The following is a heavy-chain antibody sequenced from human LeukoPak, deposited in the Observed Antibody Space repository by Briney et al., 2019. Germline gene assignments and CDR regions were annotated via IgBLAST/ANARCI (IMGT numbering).Heavy chain of an antibody. Sequence: SETLSLTCTVSGGSISSYYWSWIRQPPGKGLEWIGYIYTSGSTNYNPSLKSRVTISVDTSKNQFSLKLSSVTAADTAVYYCAGKSGIAAAGPNWFDPWGQGTLVTVSS. CDR1: GGSISSYY. CDR3: AGKSGIAAAGPNWFDP. CDR2: IYTSGST. J-gene: IGHJ5*02. V-gene: IGHV4-4*09. D-gene: IGHD6-13*01.